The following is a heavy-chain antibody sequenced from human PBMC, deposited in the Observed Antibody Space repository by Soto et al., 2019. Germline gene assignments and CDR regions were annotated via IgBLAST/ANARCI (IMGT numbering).Heavy chain of an antibody. J-gene: IGHJ6*02. Sequence: SETLSLTCTVSGGSISSYYWSWIRQPPGKGLEWIGYIYYSGSTNYNPSLKSRVTISVDTSKNQFSLKLSSVTAADTAVYYCARDRRDGYNWAGGMDVWGQGTTVTVSS. CDR1: GGSISSYY. D-gene: IGHD5-12*01. V-gene: IGHV4-59*01. CDR3: ARDRRDGYNWAGGMDV. CDR2: IYYSGST.